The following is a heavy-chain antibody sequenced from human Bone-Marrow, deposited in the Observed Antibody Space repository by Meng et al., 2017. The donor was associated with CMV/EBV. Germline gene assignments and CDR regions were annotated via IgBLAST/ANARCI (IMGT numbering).Heavy chain of an antibody. D-gene: IGHD5/OR15-5a*01. CDR2: ISYDGSNK. Sequence: GGSLRLSCAASGFTFSSYGMHWVRQAPGKGLEWVAVISYDGSNKYYADSVKGRFTISRDNSKNTLYLQMNSLRAEDTAVYYCARESVYGKDYWGQGTLVPVSS. CDR1: GFTFSSYG. V-gene: IGHV3-30*19. CDR3: ARESVYGKDY. J-gene: IGHJ4*02.